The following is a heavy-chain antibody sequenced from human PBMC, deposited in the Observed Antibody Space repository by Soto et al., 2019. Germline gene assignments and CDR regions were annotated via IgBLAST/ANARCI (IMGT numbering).Heavy chain of an antibody. D-gene: IGHD3-22*01. J-gene: IGHJ4*02. CDR1: GFTFSSYA. Sequence: RGSLRLSCAASGFTFSSYAMHWVRQAPGKGLEWVAVISYDGSNKYYADSVKGRFTISRDNSKNTLYLQMNSLRAEDTAVYYCARDYYDSSGYTFPYWGQGTLVTVSS. CDR3: ARDYYDSSGYTFPY. CDR2: ISYDGSNK. V-gene: IGHV3-30-3*01.